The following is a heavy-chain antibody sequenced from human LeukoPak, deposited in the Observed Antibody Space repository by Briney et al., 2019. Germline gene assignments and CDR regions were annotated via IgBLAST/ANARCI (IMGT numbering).Heavy chain of an antibody. J-gene: IGHJ4*02. V-gene: IGHV4-34*01. CDR1: GGSFIDYY. Sequence: SETLSLTCAVYGGSFIDYYWSWIRQPPGKGLEWIGEINHRGSTNYNLSLKSRVTISVDTSKNQFSLKLSSVTAADTAVYYCARGGYYDSSGYYYRSFDYWGQGTLVTVSS. CDR3: ARGGYYDSSGYYYRSFDY. CDR2: INHRGST. D-gene: IGHD3-22*01.